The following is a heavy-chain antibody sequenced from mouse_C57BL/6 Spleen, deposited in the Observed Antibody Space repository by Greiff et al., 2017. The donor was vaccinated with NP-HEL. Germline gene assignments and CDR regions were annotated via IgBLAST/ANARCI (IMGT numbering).Heavy chain of an antibody. CDR1: GYTFTSYW. CDR3: ARAIKDYYAMDY. J-gene: IGHJ4*01. V-gene: IGHV1-69*01. CDR2: IDPSDSYT. Sequence: QVQLQQPGAELVMPGASVKLSCKASGYTFTSYWMHWVKQRPGQGLEWIGEIDPSDSYTNYNQKFKGKSTLTVDKSTSTAYMQLSRLTSEDSVVYYCARAIKDYYAMDYWGQGTSVTVSS. D-gene: IGHD1-3*01.